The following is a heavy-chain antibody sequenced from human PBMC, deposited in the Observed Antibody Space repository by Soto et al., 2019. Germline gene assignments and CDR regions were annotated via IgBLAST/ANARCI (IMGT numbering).Heavy chain of an antibody. CDR3: ARCAYGSFTFGLDV. Sequence: QVQLQESGPGLEKPSGTLSLTCAVSGGSISSSNWWTWVRQSPGKGLEWIGESHHSGITNYNPSLKGRVTISLDMPKNQFSLRLTSVTAADTALYYCARCAYGSFTFGLDVWGQGTTVAVSS. CDR2: SHHSGIT. J-gene: IGHJ6*02. D-gene: IGHD3-10*01. V-gene: IGHV4-4*02. CDR1: GGSISSSNW.